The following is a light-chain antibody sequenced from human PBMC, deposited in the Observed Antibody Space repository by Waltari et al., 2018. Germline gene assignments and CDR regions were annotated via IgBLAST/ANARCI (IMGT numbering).Light chain of an antibody. J-gene: IGLJ1*01. CDR1: NSDVGGYTW. Sequence: QSALTQPRSVSGSPGQSVTISCTGTNSDVGGYTWVSWYQQHPGKAPKVIIYDVTKRPSGVPDRFSGSKSGDMASLTISGIQADDEADYYCCSFAGTPYVCGTGTKVIVL. V-gene: IGLV2-11*01. CDR3: CSFAGTPYV. CDR2: DVT.